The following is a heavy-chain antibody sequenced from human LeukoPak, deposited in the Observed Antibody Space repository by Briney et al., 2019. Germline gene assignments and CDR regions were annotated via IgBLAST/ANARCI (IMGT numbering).Heavy chain of an antibody. CDR3: ARGVRVRAYDY. V-gene: IGHV4-39*07. D-gene: IGHD3-10*01. CDR1: GGSISSSSYY. Sequence: SETLSLTCTVSGGSISSSSYYWGWIRQPPGKGLEWIGSIYYSGSTYYNPSLKSRVTISVDTSKNQFSLKLSSVTAADTAVYYCARGVRVRAYDYWGQGTLVTVSS. J-gene: IGHJ4*02. CDR2: IYYSGST.